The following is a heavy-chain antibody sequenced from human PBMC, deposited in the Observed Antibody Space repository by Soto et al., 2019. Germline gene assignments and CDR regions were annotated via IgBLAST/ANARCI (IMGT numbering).Heavy chain of an antibody. CDR3: CTRGGWELLTECFQP. J-gene: IGHJ1*01. V-gene: IGHV3-23*01. CDR2: SSGSGGSR. Sequence: EVQLLECGGGLVQAGGSLRLSCAASGFTFSSYAMSWVRQGPGKGLEGVSASSGSGGSRYYADCVKRRFTITRANSKNSLYLQMNSRMTEDTAVYYCCTRGGWELLTECFQPWGQGTLVTVSS. CDR1: GFTFSSYA. D-gene: IGHD1-26*01.